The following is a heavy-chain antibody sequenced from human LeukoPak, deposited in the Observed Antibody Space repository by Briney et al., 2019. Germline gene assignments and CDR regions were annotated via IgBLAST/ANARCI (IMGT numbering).Heavy chain of an antibody. CDR2: IYYSGST. CDR1: GGSISSYY. Sequence: PSETLSLTCTVSGGSISSYYWSWIRQPPGKGLEWIGYIYYSGSTNYNPSLKSRVTISVDTSKNQFSLKLSSVTAADTAVYYCASRLQTTWVMAVWGQGTTVTVSS. V-gene: IGHV4-59*01. CDR3: ASRLQTTWVMAV. D-gene: IGHD4-17*01. J-gene: IGHJ6*02.